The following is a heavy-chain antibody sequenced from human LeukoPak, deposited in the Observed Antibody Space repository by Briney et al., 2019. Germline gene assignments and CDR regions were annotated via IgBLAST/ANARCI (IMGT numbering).Heavy chain of an antibody. V-gene: IGHV3-7*01. CDR2: IYQDGREK. CDR3: ASERPSSSWYDY. CDR1: GFTFSSYL. J-gene: IGHJ4*02. D-gene: IGHD6-13*01. Sequence: PGGSLRLSCAASGFTFSSYLMTWVRQAPGKGLEWVANIYQDGREKYYVDSVKGRFTISRDNAKNSLYLQMNSLRTEDTAVYYCASERPSSSWYDYWGQGTLVTVSS.